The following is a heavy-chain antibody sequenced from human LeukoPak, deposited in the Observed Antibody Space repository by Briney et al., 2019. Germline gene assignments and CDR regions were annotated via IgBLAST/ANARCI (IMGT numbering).Heavy chain of an antibody. Sequence: ASVKVSCKASGYTFTGYYMHWVRQAPGQGLEWMGWINPNSGGTNYAQKFQGRVSMTTDTSTSTAYMELRSLRSEDTAVYYCARAGYYDSSGPSRAFDIWGQGTMVTVSS. CDR3: ARAGYYDSSGPSRAFDI. D-gene: IGHD3-22*01. CDR1: GYTFTGYY. CDR2: INPNSGGT. V-gene: IGHV1-2*02. J-gene: IGHJ3*02.